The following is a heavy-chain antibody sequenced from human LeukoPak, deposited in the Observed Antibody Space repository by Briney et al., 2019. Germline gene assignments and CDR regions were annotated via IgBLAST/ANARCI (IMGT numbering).Heavy chain of an antibody. CDR2: ISGSGGST. V-gene: IGHV3-23*01. CDR3: AKEARVWSGYSCFDY. D-gene: IGHD3-3*01. CDR1: GFTFSSYA. J-gene: IGHJ4*02. Sequence: PGGSLRLSCAASGFTFSSYAMSWVRQAPGKGLEWVSAISGSGGSTYYADSVEGRFTIPRDNSKNTLYLQMNSLRAEDTAVYYCAKEARVWSGYSCFDYWGQGTLVTVSS.